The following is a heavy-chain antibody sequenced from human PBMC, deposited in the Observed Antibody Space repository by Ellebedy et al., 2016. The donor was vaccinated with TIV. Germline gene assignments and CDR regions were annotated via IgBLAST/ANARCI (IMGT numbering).Heavy chain of an antibody. J-gene: IGHJ4*02. D-gene: IGHD4-17*01. CDR3: SRHTDYALDY. CDR1: GFTFSSYA. Sequence: GGSLRLSCAASGFTFSSYAMHWVRQAPGKGLVWVSRINPDGKETAYADSVKGRFTISRDNAKNSLYLQMNSLRAEDTAVYYCSRHTDYALDYWGQGALVTVSS. CDR2: INPDGKET. V-gene: IGHV3-74*01.